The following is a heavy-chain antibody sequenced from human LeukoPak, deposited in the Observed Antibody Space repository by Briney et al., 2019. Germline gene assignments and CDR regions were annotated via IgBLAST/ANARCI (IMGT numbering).Heavy chain of an antibody. Sequence: ASVKVSCKASGYTFTGYYMHWVRQAPGQGLEWMGWINPNSGGTNYAQKFQGRVTMTRDTSISTAYMELSRLRSDDTAVYYCARDFGGGSFYYFDYWGQGTLVTVSP. CDR2: INPNSGGT. CDR3: ARDFGGGSFYYFDY. J-gene: IGHJ4*02. V-gene: IGHV1-2*02. CDR1: GYTFTGYY. D-gene: IGHD2-15*01.